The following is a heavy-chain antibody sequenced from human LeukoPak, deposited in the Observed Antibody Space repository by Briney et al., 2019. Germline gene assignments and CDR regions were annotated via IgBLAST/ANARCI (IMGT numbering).Heavy chain of an antibody. Sequence: SETLSLTCAVSGGSITGHYWNWIRQTPGMRLEWIGYTSYSRTTIYNSYFKGRATMSIDTSKNQLYLNLTSVTATDTAVYYCAKLGHSDGWYSGAFDIWGQGTTVIVSS. CDR3: AKLGHSDGWYSGAFDI. CDR1: GGSITGHY. CDR2: TSYSRTT. V-gene: IGHV4-59*08. D-gene: IGHD6-19*01. J-gene: IGHJ3*02.